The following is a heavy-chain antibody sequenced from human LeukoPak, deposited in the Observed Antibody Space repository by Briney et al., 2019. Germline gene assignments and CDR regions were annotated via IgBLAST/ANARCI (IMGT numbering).Heavy chain of an antibody. V-gene: IGHV3-64D*06. CDR3: VLWGLSHFDY. CDR2: ISSNGGST. Sequence: GGSLRLPCSASGLTFSSYAMHWVGQAPGKGLEYVSAISSNGGSTYYADSVKGRFTISRDNSKNTLYLQMSSLRAEDTAVYYCVLWGLSHFDYWGQGTLVTVSS. CDR1: GLTFSSYA. D-gene: IGHD3-16*01. J-gene: IGHJ4*02.